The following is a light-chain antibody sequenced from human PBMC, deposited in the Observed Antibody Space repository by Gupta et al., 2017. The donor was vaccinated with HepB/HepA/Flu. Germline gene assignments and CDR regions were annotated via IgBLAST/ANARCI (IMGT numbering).Light chain of an antibody. Sequence: QSVLTQQTSVSGAPGQRVTIACTGSGSNLGAVYDVNWYQQLPRKAPKFPIYGDTNRPSGAPYRFSGSKSGTSASLAITGLQAEDEADYYCQSYDSSLSGSVFGGGTKLIVL. V-gene: IGLV1-40*01. CDR1: GSNLGAVYD. CDR3: QSYDSSLSGSV. J-gene: IGLJ2*01. CDR2: GDT.